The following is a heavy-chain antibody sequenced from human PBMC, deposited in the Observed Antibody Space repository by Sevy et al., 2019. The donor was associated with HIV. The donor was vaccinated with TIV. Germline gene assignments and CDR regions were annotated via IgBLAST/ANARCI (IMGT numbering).Heavy chain of an antibody. J-gene: IGHJ4*02. V-gene: IGHV3-30*04. D-gene: IGHD2-2*01. CDR3: ARAALTSCYLYYFDY. CDR1: GLTFSNYP. Sequence: GGSLRLSCADSGLTFSNYPMHWVRQAPGKGLEWVAVISYDGSTTYYANSLKGRFTISRDTSKSTLYLQVNSLRAEDAAVYYCARAALTSCYLYYFDYWGQGTLVTVSS. CDR2: ISYDGSTT.